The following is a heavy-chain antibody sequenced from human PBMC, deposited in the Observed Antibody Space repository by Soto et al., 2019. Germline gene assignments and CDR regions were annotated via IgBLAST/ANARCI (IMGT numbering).Heavy chain of an antibody. D-gene: IGHD3-10*01. V-gene: IGHV3-23*01. CDR3: AKDLGYFGSGTYSTFDY. CDR1: GFTFSNYA. Sequence: GGSLRLSCAASGFTFSNYAMNWARQAPGKGLEWVSGISGSGGNTYYADSVKGRFTISRDNSKNTLYLQMNSLRAEDTAVYYCAKDLGYFGSGTYSTFDYWGQGTLVTVSS. CDR2: ISGSGGNT. J-gene: IGHJ4*02.